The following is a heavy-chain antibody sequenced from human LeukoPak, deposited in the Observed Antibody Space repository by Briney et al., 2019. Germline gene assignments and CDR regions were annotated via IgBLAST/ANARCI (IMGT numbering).Heavy chain of an antibody. CDR2: IYPGDSDT. V-gene: IGHV5-51*01. CDR1: GYSFTSYW. J-gene: IGHJ5*02. D-gene: IGHD1-20*01. CDR3: ARGRITGPRDPPWFDP. Sequence: GESLKISCKGSGYSFTSYWIGWVRQMPGKGLEWMGIIYPGDSDTRYSPSFQGQVTISADKSISTAYLQWSSLKASDTATYYCARGRITGPRDPPWFDPWGQGTLVTVSS.